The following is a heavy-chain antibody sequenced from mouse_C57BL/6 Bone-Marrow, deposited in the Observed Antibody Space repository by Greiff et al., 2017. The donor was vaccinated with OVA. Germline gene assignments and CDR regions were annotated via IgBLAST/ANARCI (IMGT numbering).Heavy chain of an antibody. CDR3: AREAVVPWYFDV. J-gene: IGHJ1*03. Sequence: EVQGVESGGGLVKPGGSLKLSCAASGFTFSSYAMSWVRQTPEKRLEWVATISDGGSYTYSPDNVKGRFTISRDNAKNNLYLQMSHLKSEDTAMYDCAREAVVPWYFDVWGTGTTVTVSS. V-gene: IGHV5-4*01. CDR2: ISDGGSYT. D-gene: IGHD1-1*01. CDR1: GFTFSSYA.